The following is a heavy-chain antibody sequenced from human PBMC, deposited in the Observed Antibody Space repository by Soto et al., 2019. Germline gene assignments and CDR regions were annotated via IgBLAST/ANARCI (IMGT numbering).Heavy chain of an antibody. D-gene: IGHD3-3*01. J-gene: IGHJ6*02. Sequence: SETLSLTCTVSGGSISSGGYYWSWIRQHPGEGLEWIGYIYYSGSTYYNPSLKSRVTISVDTSKNQFSLKLSSVTAADTAVYYCASYSYYDFWSGSGVDVWGQGTTVTVSS. CDR1: GGSISSGGYY. CDR2: IYYSGST. CDR3: ASYSYYDFWSGSGVDV. V-gene: IGHV4-31*03.